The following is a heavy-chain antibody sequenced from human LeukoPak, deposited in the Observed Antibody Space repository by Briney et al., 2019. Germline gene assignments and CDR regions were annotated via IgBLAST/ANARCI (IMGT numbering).Heavy chain of an antibody. D-gene: IGHD2-2*01. Sequence: SETLSLTCTVSGDSISGYYWSWIRQPPGKRLEWIGYIYYSGSTNYNPSLKTRVTISVDTSKNQFSLKLTSVTAADTAVYYCTRSLPAAMFSLDYWGQGTLVTVST. V-gene: IGHV4-59*01. CDR2: IYYSGST. J-gene: IGHJ4*02. CDR1: GDSISGYY. CDR3: TRSLPAAMFSLDY.